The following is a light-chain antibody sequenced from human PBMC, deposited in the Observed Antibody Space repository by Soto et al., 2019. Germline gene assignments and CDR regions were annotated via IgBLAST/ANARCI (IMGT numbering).Light chain of an antibody. CDR3: QQYSQWPLT. V-gene: IGKV3-15*01. CDR1: QSVTSN. Sequence: EIVLTQSPPTLSVSPGERATLSCRASQSVTSNLAWYQQKPGQAPRLLMYGVSTRATGIPARFGGSGSATEFTLTISSLQSEDIAVYYCQQYSQWPLTFGGGTKVDIK. J-gene: IGKJ4*01. CDR2: GVS.